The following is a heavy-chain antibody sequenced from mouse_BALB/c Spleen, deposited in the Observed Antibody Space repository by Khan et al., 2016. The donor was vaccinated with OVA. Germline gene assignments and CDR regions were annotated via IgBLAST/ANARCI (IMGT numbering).Heavy chain of an antibody. CDR2: IAPANGNT. D-gene: IGHD2-3*01. J-gene: IGHJ1*01. V-gene: IGHV14-3*02. CDR1: GFNIKDTY. CDR3: ALPSYDPRDFDV. Sequence: VQLKQSGAALVKPGASVDLSCTASGFNIKDTYIHWVKQRPEQGLEWIGRIAPANGNTKYDPKFQGKATITADTSSNTSYLRLSSLTSEDTAVYFWALPSYDPRDFDVWGAGTTVTVSS.